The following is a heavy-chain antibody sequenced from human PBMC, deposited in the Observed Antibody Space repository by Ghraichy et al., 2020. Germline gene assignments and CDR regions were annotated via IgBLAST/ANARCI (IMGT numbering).Heavy chain of an antibody. D-gene: IGHD5-12*01. V-gene: IGHV3-21*01. J-gene: IGHJ4*02. CDR2: ISSSSSYI. CDR3: ARARGYSGYEFAY. Sequence: GALRLSCAASGFTFSSYSMNWVRQAPGKGLEWVSSISSSSSYIYYADSVKGRFTISRDNAKNSLYLQMNSLRAEDTAVYYCARARGYSGYEFAYWGQGTLVTVSS. CDR1: GFTFSSYS.